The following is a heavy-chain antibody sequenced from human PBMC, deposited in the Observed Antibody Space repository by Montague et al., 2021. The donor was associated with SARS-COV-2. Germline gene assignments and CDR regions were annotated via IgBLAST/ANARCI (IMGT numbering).Heavy chain of an antibody. CDR3: AREYIEAAGHGNDY. D-gene: IGHD6-13*01. CDR1: GFTFSSYE. J-gene: IGHJ4*02. V-gene: IGHV3-48*03. Sequence: SLRLSCAASGFTFSSYEMNWVRQAPGKGLEWVSYISRSVSIIYYADSVKGRFTISRDNAKNSLYLQMNSLRAEDTAVYYCAREYIEAAGHGNDYWGQGTLVTVSS. CDR2: ISRSVSII.